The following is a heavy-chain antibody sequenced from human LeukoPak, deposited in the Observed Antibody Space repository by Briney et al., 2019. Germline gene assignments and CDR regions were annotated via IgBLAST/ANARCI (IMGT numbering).Heavy chain of an antibody. CDR3: ARDENSSGYYGH. Sequence: GASVKVSRKASGYIFISYYIHWVRQAPGQGLEWMGLINPTGGVTTYAQRFQGRVTMTSDKSTSTVYMELSSLRSEDTALYYCARDENSSGYYGHWGQGTLVTVSS. J-gene: IGHJ4*02. CDR2: INPTGGVT. D-gene: IGHD3-22*01. V-gene: IGHV1-46*01. CDR1: GYIFISYY.